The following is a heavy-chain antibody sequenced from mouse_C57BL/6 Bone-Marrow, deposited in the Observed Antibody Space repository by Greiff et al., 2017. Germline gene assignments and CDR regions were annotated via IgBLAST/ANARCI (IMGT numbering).Heavy chain of an antibody. J-gene: IGHJ4*01. V-gene: IGHV8-8*01. CDR3: ARILYYGEYLFYAMDY. CDR1: GFSLRTFGMG. Sequence: QVQLKESGPGILQPSQPLSLTCSFSGFSLRTFGMGVGWIRQPSGKGLEWLAHICWDDDKYNNPALKSRLTISKDTSKTQSVLKIAIVDTADTTKYYYARILYYGEYLFYAMDYWGQGTSVTVSS. D-gene: IGHD2-13*01. CDR2: ICWDDDK.